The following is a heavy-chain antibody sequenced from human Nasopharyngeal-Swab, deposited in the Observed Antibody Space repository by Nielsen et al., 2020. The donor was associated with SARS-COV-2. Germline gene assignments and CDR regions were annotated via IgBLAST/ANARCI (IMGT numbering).Heavy chain of an antibody. CDR2: IIPIFGTA. CDR1: GGTFSSCA. D-gene: IGHD6-19*01. Sequence: SVKVSCKASGGTFSSCAISWVRQAPGQGLEWMGGIIPIFGTANYAQKFQGRVTITADESTSTAYMELSSLRSEDTAVYYCASRPASVRAVAGATDYWGQGTLVTVSS. J-gene: IGHJ4*02. CDR3: ASRPASVRAVAGATDY. V-gene: IGHV1-69*13.